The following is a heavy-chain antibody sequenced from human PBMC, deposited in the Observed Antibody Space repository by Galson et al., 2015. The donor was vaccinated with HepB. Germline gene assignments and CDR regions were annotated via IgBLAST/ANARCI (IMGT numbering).Heavy chain of an antibody. J-gene: IGHJ4*02. D-gene: IGHD6-13*01. Sequence: ETLSLTCAVYGGSFSGYYWSWIRQPPGKGLEWIGEINHSGSTNYNPSLKSRVTISVDTSKNQFSLKLSSVTAADTAVYYCAREPVRGIAAAAFDYWGQGTLVTVSS. CDR2: INHSGST. CDR1: GGSFSGYY. V-gene: IGHV4-34*01. CDR3: AREPVRGIAAAAFDY.